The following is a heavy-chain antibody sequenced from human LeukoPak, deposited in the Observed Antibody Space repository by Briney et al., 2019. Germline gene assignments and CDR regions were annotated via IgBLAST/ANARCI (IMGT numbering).Heavy chain of an antibody. V-gene: IGHV4-59*01. D-gene: IGHD4-17*01. Sequence: SETLSLTCTVSGGSMSPYHWGWIRQPPGKGLEWIGYRHYSGSFNYSPSLKSRAIISLDTSKNQFSLRLSSVTAADTAVYYCARFDYGDSAGRAGPLNFWGQGTLVTVSS. CDR2: RHYSGSF. CDR1: GGSMSPYH. J-gene: IGHJ4*02. CDR3: ARFDYGDSAGRAGPLNF.